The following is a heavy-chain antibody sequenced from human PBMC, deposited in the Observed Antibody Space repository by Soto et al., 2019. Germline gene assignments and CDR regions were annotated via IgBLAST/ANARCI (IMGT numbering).Heavy chain of an antibody. D-gene: IGHD5-12*01. J-gene: IGHJ4*02. V-gene: IGHV4-31*03. CDR1: GGSISNGGYY. CDR2: IYYIGDT. Sequence: QVQLQESGPGLVKPSQTLSLTCTVSGGSISNGGYYWSWIRQHPGKGLEWIGNIYYIGDTYYNPSLKNRVSISVDTSKNQFSLKLNSVTAADTAVYYCAATMTGASAYGIDYWGQGTLVTVSS. CDR3: AATMTGASAYGIDY.